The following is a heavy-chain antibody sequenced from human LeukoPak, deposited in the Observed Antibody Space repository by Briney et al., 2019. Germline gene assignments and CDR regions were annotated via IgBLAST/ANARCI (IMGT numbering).Heavy chain of an antibody. V-gene: IGHV3-30-3*01. CDR1: GFTFSSHA. J-gene: IGHJ4*02. CDR3: VGGLVGCGGGDCYPTDY. Sequence: GGSLRLSCAASGFTFSSHAMHWVRQAPGKGLEWVAVISYDGSNKYYADSVKGRFTISRDNSKNTLYLQMNSLRDEDTAVYYCVGGLVGCGGGDCYPTDYWGQGTLVFVSS. D-gene: IGHD2-21*02. CDR2: ISYDGSNK.